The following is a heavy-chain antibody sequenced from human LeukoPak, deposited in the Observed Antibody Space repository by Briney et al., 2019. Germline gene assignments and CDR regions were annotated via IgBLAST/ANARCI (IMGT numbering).Heavy chain of an antibody. CDR3: ARVRIVGATMPDY. V-gene: IGHV1-69*10. Sequence: GASVTVSCMASGGTLNSYFISWVRQAPRQGLDWRGRINPIVGIANSAQKLQGRVTITADKSTSTAYMELSSRRSEDTAVYCCARVRIVGATMPDYWGQGTLVSVSS. CDR2: INPIVGIA. D-gene: IGHD1-26*01. CDR1: GGTLNSYF. J-gene: IGHJ4*02.